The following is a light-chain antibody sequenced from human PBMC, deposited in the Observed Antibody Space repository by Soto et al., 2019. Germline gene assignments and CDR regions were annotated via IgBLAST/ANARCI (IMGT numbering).Light chain of an antibody. J-gene: IGKJ4*01. V-gene: IGKV3-20*01. CDR1: QSVSNNY. CDR2: VAS. Sequence: EIVLTQSPGTLSLSPGERATLFCRASQSVSNNYLAWYQQKRGQAPRLIISVASTRATAVPVRFSGSGSGTDFTLTINRVEPEDSAVYYCQQYGGSPRTFGGGTKLEIK. CDR3: QQYGGSPRT.